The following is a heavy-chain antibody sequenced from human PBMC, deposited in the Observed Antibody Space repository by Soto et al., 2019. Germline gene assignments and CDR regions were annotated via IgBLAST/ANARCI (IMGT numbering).Heavy chain of an antibody. CDR2: ISAYNGNT. D-gene: IGHD2-2*01. J-gene: IGHJ6*03. V-gene: IGHV1-18*01. CDR3: ARDLCSTSCPNYYYYMDV. CDR1: GYTFTSYG. Sequence: ASVKVSCKASGYTFTSYGISWVRQAPGQGLEWMGWISAYNGNTNYAQKLQGRVTMTTDTSTSTAYMELRSLRSDDTAVYYCARDLCSTSCPNYYYYMDVWGKGTTVTVSS.